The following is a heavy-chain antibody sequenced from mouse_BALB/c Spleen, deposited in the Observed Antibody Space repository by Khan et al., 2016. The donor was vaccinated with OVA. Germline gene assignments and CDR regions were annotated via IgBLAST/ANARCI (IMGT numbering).Heavy chain of an antibody. D-gene: IGHD1-1*01. CDR1: GYTFINYW. CDR3: ARSGLRWDFDY. J-gene: IGHJ2*01. Sequence: QVQLQQSGAELAKPGASVKMSCKASGYTFINYWILWVKQRPGQGLEWIGYINPSTGYTEYNQNFKDKATLTADKSSSTAYMQLSSLTSEDSGVYDCARSGLRWDFDYWGQGTTLTVAS. V-gene: IGHV1-7*01. CDR2: INPSTGYT.